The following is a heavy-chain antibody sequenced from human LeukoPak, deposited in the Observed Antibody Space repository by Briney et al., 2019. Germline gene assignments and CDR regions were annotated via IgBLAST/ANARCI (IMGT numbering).Heavy chain of an antibody. J-gene: IGHJ6*03. CDR2: IYHSGSA. Sequence: SETLSLTCTVSGYSISSGYYWGWIRQPPGKGLEWIGSIYHSGSAYYNPSLKSRVTISVDTSKNQFSLKLSSVTAADTAVYYCASLNGGSGSHRPYYYYYMDVWGKGTTVTVSS. V-gene: IGHV4-38-2*02. CDR1: GYSISSGYY. D-gene: IGHD3-10*01. CDR3: ASLNGGSGSHRPYYYYYMDV.